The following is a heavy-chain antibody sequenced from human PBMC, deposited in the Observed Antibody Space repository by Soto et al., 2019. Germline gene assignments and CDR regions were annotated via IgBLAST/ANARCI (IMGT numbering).Heavy chain of an antibody. CDR2: IIPIFGTA. CDR1: GGTFSSYA. CDR3: ARQLPGWQLVGASTAPCSYDFDH. Sequence: QVQLVQSGAEEKKPGSSVKVSCKASGGTFSSYAISWVRQAPGQGLEWMGGIIPIFGTANYAQKVQGRVTITDEESTCLAYMDMRSLRSEGTVVYDCARQLPGWQLVGASTAPCSYDFDHWGQGPLVTVSS. J-gene: IGHJ4*02. V-gene: IGHV1-69*01. D-gene: IGHD6-6*01.